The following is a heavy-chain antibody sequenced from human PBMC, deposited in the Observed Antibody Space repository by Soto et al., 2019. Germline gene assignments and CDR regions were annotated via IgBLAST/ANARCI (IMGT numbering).Heavy chain of an antibody. CDR1: GASVRSYH. J-gene: IGHJ5*02. CDR3: SKDRSTLWWLDA. V-gene: IGHV4-4*07. CDR2: IQMTGTK. Sequence: PSETLSLTCAVSGASVRSYHWRWIRQAAGKGREWIGRIQMTGTKNYNPSLKTRVTMSLETSKNEVSLTMSSVTAEDTAVAFCSKDRSTLWWLDAWGQGTLVTVSS. D-gene: IGHD2-21*01.